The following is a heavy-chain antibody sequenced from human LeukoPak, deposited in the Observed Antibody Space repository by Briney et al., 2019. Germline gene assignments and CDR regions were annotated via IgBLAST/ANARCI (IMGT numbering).Heavy chain of an antibody. CDR1: GFTFSSYG. J-gene: IGHJ4*02. V-gene: IGHV3-30*02. CDR2: IRYDGSNK. CDR3: AKDGGLSSSWIWFDY. D-gene: IGHD6-13*01. Sequence: GGSLRLSCAASGFTFSSYGMHWVRQAPGKGLEWVAFIRYDGSNKYYADSVKGRFTISRDNSENTLYLQMNSLRAEDTAVYYCAKDGGLSSSWIWFDYWGQGTLVTVSS.